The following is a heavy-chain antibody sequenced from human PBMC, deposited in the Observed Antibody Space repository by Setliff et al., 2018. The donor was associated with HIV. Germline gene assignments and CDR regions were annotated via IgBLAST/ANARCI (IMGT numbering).Heavy chain of an antibody. CDR3: VRAAAGLDI. D-gene: IGHD3-16*01. CDR2: IRNKANGLIV. CDR1: GFSFRNAW. J-gene: IGHJ4*02. Sequence: PGGSLRLSCAASGFSFRNAWMSWVRQAPGKGLEWVGRIRNKANGLIVEYAASVNGRFTISKDESNNFLFLQMNNLKTEDTAVYYCVRAAAGLDIWSQKILVTVSS. V-gene: IGHV3-72*01.